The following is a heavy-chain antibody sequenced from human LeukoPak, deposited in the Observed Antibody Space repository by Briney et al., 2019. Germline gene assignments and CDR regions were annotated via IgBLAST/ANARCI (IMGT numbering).Heavy chain of an antibody. D-gene: IGHD6-13*01. J-gene: IGHJ4*02. CDR3: ARGYSSSWSFEY. V-gene: IGHV1-69*05. CDR1: GGTFSSYA. CDR2: IIPILGTA. Sequence: SVKVSCKASGGTFSSYAISWVRQAPGQGLEWMGGIIPILGTANYAQKFQGRVTITTDESTSTAYMGLSSLRSEDTAVYYCARGYSSSWSFEYWGQGTLVTVSS.